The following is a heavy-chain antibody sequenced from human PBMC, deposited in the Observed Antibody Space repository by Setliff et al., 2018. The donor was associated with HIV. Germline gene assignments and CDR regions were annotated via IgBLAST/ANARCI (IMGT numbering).Heavy chain of an antibody. V-gene: IGHV3-23*01. CDR1: GYSISSGYY. D-gene: IGHD3-10*01. CDR2: VGAVGAPT. Sequence: PSETLFLTCAVSGYSISSGYYWGWIRQPPGKGLEWVSTVGAVGAPTHYAESVKGRFTISKDNSRDTLYLQMSSLREEDTAVYYCAKVFFFGVDAFDIWGQGTMVTVSS. J-gene: IGHJ3*02. CDR3: AKVFFFGVDAFDI.